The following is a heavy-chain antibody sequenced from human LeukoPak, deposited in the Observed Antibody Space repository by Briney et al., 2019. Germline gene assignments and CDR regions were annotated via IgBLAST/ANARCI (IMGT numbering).Heavy chain of an antibody. Sequence: KPSETLSLTCTVSGASISSYYWSWIRQPAGKGLEWIGRIYTSGSTNYNPSLKSRVTISVDKSKNQFSLKLSSVTAADTAVYFCATIAVAGTIGDYWGQGTLVTVSS. CDR3: ATIAVAGTIGDY. J-gene: IGHJ4*02. D-gene: IGHD6-19*01. V-gene: IGHV4-4*07. CDR2: IYTSGST. CDR1: GASISSYY.